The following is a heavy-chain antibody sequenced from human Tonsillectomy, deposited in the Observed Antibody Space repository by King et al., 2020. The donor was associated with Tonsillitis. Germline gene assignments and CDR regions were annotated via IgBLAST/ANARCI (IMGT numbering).Heavy chain of an antibody. D-gene: IGHD1-1*01. CDR2: ISGSDGAT. Sequence: EVKLVESGGALVQPGGSLRLSCAASGLIFSSYSMGWVRQAPGKGLEYVSSISGSDGATYYADSVKGRFTISRDNSKNTLYLQMNSLRAEDTAVYYCATRPEFDYWGQGTLVTVSS. CDR1: GLIFSSYS. J-gene: IGHJ4*02. V-gene: IGHV3-23*04. CDR3: ATRPEFDY.